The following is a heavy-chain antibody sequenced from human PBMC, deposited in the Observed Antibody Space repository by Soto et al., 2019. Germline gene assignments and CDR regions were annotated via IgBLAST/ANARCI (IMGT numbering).Heavy chain of an antibody. V-gene: IGHV4-39*01. CDR3: ARQVAPKAAHYYYYYGMDV. CDR1: GGSISSSSYY. D-gene: IGHD6-13*01. CDR2: IYYSGST. Sequence: SETLSLTCTVSGGSISSSSYYWGWIRQPPGKGLEWIGSIYYSGSTYYNPSLKSRVTISVDTSENQFSLKLSSVTAADTAVYYCARQVAPKAAHYYYYYGMDVWAKGPRSPSP. J-gene: IGHJ6*02.